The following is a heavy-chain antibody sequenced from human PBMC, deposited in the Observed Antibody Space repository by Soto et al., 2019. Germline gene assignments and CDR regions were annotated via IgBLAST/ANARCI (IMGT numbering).Heavy chain of an antibody. CDR3: AREGQQLVSQPLYV. CDR2: ISSSSSTI. V-gene: IGHV3-48*01. Sequence: GGSLRLSCAASGFTFSSYSMNWVRQAPGKGLEWVSYISSSSSTIYYADSVKGRFTISRDNAKNSLYLQMNSLRAEDTAVYYCAREGQQLVSQPLYVWGQGTLVTVSS. J-gene: IGHJ4*02. D-gene: IGHD6-13*01. CDR1: GFTFSSYS.